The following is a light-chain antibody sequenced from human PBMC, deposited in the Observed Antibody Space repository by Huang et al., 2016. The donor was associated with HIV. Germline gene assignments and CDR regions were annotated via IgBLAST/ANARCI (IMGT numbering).Light chain of an antibody. CDR3: QQYGNSSFT. CDR1: QSVNSYS. J-gene: IGKJ4*01. CDR2: GAS. V-gene: IGKV3-20*01. Sequence: EIVLTQSPGTLSLSPGERATLSCWASQSVNSYSLAWYQQRPGQAPRLLIYGASSRATGIPHRFSGSGSGTDFTLTISRLEPEDSAVYYCQQYGNSSFTFGGGTKVEIK.